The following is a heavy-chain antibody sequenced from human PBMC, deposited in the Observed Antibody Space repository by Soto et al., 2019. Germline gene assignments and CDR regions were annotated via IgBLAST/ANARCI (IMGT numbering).Heavy chain of an antibody. J-gene: IGHJ4*02. V-gene: IGHV4-61*01. D-gene: IGHD3-3*02. CDR1: GGSVSSGSYY. CDR2: IYYSGST. Sequence: PSETLSLTCTVSGGSVSSGSYYWSWIRQPPGKGLEWIGYIYYSGSTNYNPSLMSRVTISLDKSKNQFSLNLNSVTAADTAMYYCTSSHLKSLDYWGQGTLVTVSS. CDR3: TSSHLKSLDY.